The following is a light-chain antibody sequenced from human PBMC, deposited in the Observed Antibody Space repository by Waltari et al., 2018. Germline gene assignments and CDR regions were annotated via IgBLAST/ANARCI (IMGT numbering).Light chain of an antibody. J-gene: IGKJ1*01. CDR2: QAS. V-gene: IGKV1-5*03. CDR3: QQYNSYSWT. CDR1: QSISSW. Sequence: DIQMTQSPSTLSASVGDRVTITCRASQSISSWLAWYQQKQGKAPKLLIYQASSLESGVPSRFSGNRSGTEFTLTISSLQPDEFATYYCQQYNSYSWTFGQGTKVEIK.